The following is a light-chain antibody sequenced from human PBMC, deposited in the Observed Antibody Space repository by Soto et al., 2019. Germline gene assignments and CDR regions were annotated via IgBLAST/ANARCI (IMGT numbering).Light chain of an antibody. J-gene: IGLJ2*01. CDR1: RSNIGSNY. CDR2: KNN. Sequence: QSVLTQPPSASGTPGQRVTISCSGSRSNIGSNYVYWYQQLPGTAPKLLIYKNNQRPSGVPDRFSGSKSGTSASLAISGLQSEDEADYYCAAWDDSLSGVVFGGGTKLTVL. V-gene: IGLV1-47*01. CDR3: AAWDDSLSGVV.